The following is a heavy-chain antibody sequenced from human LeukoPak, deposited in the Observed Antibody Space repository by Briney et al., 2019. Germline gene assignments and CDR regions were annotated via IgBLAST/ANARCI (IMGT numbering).Heavy chain of an antibody. D-gene: IGHD3-16*01. Sequence: GGSLRLSCAASGFTFDDYAMHWVRQAPGKGLEWVSGISWNSGSIGYADSVKGRFTISRDNAKNSLYLQMNSLRAEDTALYYCAKEDRRGRHFDYWGQGTLVTVSS. CDR1: GFTFDDYA. CDR3: AKEDRRGRHFDY. V-gene: IGHV3-9*01. J-gene: IGHJ4*02. CDR2: ISWNSGSI.